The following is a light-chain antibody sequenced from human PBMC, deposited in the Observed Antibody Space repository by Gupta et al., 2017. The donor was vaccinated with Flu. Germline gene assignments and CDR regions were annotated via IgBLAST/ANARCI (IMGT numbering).Light chain of an antibody. CDR3: QQYGSSLWT. Sequence: ELVLTQSPGTLSLSPGQRATLSCRASQSVSSSYLAWYQQKPGQAPRLLIYGASSRATGIPDRLSGSGSGTDFTLTISRLEPEDFAVYYCQQYGSSLWTFGQGTKVEIK. CDR2: GAS. J-gene: IGKJ1*01. CDR1: QSVSSSY. V-gene: IGKV3-20*01.